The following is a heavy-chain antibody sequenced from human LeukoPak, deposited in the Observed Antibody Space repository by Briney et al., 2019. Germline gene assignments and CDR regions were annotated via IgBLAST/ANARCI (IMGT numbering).Heavy chain of an antibody. CDR2: IWYDGSNK. J-gene: IGHJ4*02. CDR3: ARDRVATDSGNYFDY. Sequence: GGSLRLSCAASGITFKSYGMHWVRQAPGKGLERVAIIWYDGSNKYYADSVQGRFTISRDNSKNTLYLQMNSLRAEDTAVYYCARDRVATDSGNYFDYWGQGTLVTVSS. D-gene: IGHD5-12*01. CDR1: GITFKSYG. V-gene: IGHV3-33*01.